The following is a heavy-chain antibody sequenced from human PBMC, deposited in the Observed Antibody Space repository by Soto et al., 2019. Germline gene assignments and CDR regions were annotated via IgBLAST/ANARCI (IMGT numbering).Heavy chain of an antibody. V-gene: IGHV1-2*04. J-gene: IGHJ6*02. CDR1: GYTFTGYY. Sequence: ASVKVSCKASGYTFTGYYMHWVRQAPGQGLEWMGWINPNSGGTNYAQKFQGWVTMTRDTSISTAYMELSRLRSDDTAVYYCARDAGETYYGMDVWGQGTTVTVSS. CDR2: INPNSGGT. CDR3: ARDAGETYYGMDV.